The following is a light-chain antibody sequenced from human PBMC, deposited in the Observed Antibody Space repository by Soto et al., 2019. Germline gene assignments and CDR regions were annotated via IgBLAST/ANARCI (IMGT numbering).Light chain of an antibody. V-gene: IGLV2-8*01. CDR3: SSDAASKNFYFV. CDR2: EVT. CDR1: SSDVGGYNY. J-gene: IGLJ3*02. Sequence: QSALTQPPSASGSPGQSGTISCTGTSSDVGGYNYVPWYQQYPGRAPKLMIYEVTKRPSGVPDHFSGTKSGNTASLTVSGLQAEDEVDYYCSSDAASKNFYFVFGGGTKLTVL.